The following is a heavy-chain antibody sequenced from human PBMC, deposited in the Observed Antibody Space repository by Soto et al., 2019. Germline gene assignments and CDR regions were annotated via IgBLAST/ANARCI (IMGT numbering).Heavy chain of an antibody. J-gene: IGHJ4*02. CDR2: IYWDDDK. Sequence: QITLKESGPTLVKPTQTLTLTCTFSGFSLTTRGVGVGWIRQPPGKALEWLALIYWDDDKRYSPSLKSRLTIXKXTSKNQVVLTMTNMDPEDTGTYYCAHDSSGWLGFDYWGQGTLVTVSS. CDR1: GFSLTTRGVG. V-gene: IGHV2-5*02. D-gene: IGHD6-19*01. CDR3: AHDSSGWLGFDY.